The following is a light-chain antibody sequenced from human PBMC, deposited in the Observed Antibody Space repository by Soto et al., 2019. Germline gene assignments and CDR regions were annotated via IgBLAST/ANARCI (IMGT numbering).Light chain of an antibody. CDR1: SSNIGNNP. CDR2: NNN. J-gene: IGLJ1*01. V-gene: IGLV1-44*01. CDR3: AAWDDILNGYV. Sequence: QSVLTQPPSASGTPGQRVTISCSGSSSNIGNNPVNWYQHHQLLPGTAPKLLIYNNNQRPSGVPDRFSGSKSGTSASLAISGLQSEDEADYYCAAWDDILNGYVFGTGTKLTVL.